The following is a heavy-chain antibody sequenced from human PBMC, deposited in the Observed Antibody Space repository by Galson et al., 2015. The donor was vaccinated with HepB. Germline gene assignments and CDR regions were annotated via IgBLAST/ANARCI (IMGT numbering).Heavy chain of an antibody. D-gene: IGHD1-1*01. CDR2: ISSGSSYI. CDR1: GFTFSSYT. J-gene: IGHJ4*02. V-gene: IGHV3-21*01. CDR3: ARETPTGHFDY. Sequence: SLRLSCAASGFTFSSYTMNWVRQAPGKGLEWVSSISSGSSYIYYADSVKGRFTISRDNAKNSLYLQMNSLRAEDTAVYYCARETPTGHFDYWGQGTLVTVSS.